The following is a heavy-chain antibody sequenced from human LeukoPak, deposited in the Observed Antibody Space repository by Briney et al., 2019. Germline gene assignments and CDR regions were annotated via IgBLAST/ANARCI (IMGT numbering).Heavy chain of an antibody. D-gene: IGHD1-26*01. J-gene: IGHJ5*02. CDR1: GGTFSSYA. Sequence: SVKVSCKASGGTFSSYAISWVRQAPGQGLEWMGGIIPIFGTANYAQKFQGRVTITADESTSTAYMELSSLRSEDTAVYYCARETRGSYYWFDPWGQGTLVTVSS. CDR2: IIPIFGTA. V-gene: IGHV1-69*01. CDR3: ARETRGSYYWFDP.